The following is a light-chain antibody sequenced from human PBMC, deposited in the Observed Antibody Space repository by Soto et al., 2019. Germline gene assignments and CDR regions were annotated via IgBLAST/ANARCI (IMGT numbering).Light chain of an antibody. V-gene: IGKV3-11*01. CDR2: DAS. J-gene: IGKJ1*01. Sequence: VVLTQSPATLSLSPGERATLSCRASQAVSTYVAWYPHKPGQAPRLLIYDASNRAPGVPFRFSGSGSGTDFTLTVSSLEPEDFAVYYCQQRLLWPQSFGQGTKVEI. CDR1: QAVSTY. CDR3: QQRLLWPQS.